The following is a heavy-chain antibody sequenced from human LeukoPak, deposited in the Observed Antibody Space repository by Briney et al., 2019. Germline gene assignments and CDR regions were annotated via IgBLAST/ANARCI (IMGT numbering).Heavy chain of an antibody. Sequence: GGSLRLSCSASGFTFSTYWMSWVRQAPGKGLEWVANIKQEGNEKYYVDSVKGRFTISRDNAKNSLYLQMNSLRAEDTAVYYCARAPRADDNWFDPWGQGTLVTVSS. CDR2: IKQEGNEK. J-gene: IGHJ5*02. CDR3: ARAPRADDNWFDP. V-gene: IGHV3-7*01. D-gene: IGHD5-24*01. CDR1: GFTFSTYW.